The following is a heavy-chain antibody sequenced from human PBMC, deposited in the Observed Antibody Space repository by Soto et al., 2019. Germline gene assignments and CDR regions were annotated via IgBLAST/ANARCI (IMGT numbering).Heavy chain of an antibody. Sequence: EVQVVESGGGLVKPGGSLRLSCEGSGFSLSSYSVNWVRQAPGKGLEWVSAISSGSSYIDYADSVTGRFTVSRDDARNSLYLQMNDLRAEDTAVYYCAASLEVHWYLYGLDVWGQGTTVTVSS. J-gene: IGHJ6*02. CDR2: ISSGSSYI. CDR1: GFSLSSYS. CDR3: AASLEVHWYLYGLDV. V-gene: IGHV3-21*01. D-gene: IGHD6-13*01.